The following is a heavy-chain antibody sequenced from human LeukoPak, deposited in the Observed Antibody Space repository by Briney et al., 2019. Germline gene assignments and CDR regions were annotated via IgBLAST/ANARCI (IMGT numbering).Heavy chain of an antibody. V-gene: IGHV4-39*07. CDR3: ARESDRYCSSTSCPNWYDP. CDR2: IYYSGST. D-gene: IGHD2-2*01. J-gene: IGHJ5*02. Sequence: SETLSLTCTVSGGSITNSYYYWGWIRQPPGTGLEWIGSIYYSGSTYYNPSLKSRVTISVDTSKNQFSLKLSSVTVADTAVYYCARESDRYCSSTSCPNWYDPWGQGTLVTVSS. CDR1: GGSITNSYYY.